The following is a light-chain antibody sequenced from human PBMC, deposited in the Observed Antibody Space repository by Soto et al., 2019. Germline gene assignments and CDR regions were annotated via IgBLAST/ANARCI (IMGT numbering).Light chain of an antibody. CDR2: AVS. CDR1: SSDVGGYNY. J-gene: IGLJ3*02. Sequence: QSVLTQPASVSGSPGQSITISCTGTSSDVGGYNYVSWYLQHPGKATKLMIYAVSNRPSGVANRFSGSKSGNTASLTISGLQAEDEADYYCSSYTSSTTWVFGGGTKLTGL. V-gene: IGLV2-14*01. CDR3: SSYTSSTTWV.